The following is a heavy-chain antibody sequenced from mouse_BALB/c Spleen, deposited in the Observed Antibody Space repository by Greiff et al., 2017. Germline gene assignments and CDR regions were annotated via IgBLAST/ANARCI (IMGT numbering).Heavy chain of an antibody. D-gene: IGHD4-1*01. V-gene: IGHV6-6*02. Sequence: EVHLVESGGGLVQPGGSMKLSCVASGFTFSNYWMNWVRQSPEKGLEWVAEIRLKSNNYATHYAESVKGRFTISRDDSKSSVYLQMNNLRAEDTGIYYCTRPGTGYFDYWGQGTTLTVSS. J-gene: IGHJ2*01. CDR1: GFTFSNYW. CDR2: IRLKSNNYAT. CDR3: TRPGTGYFDY.